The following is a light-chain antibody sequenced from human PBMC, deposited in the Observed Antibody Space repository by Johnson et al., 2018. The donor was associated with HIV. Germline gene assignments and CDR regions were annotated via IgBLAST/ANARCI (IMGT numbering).Light chain of an antibody. J-gene: IGLJ1*01. V-gene: IGLV1-51*02. Sequence: QSVLTQPPSVSAAPGQKVTISCSGSSSNIRNNYVSWFQHLPGAAPKLLIYENNKRPSGIPDRFSGSKSGPSATLGITGLQTGDEADYYCATWDSSLSPRGVFGTGTKVPVL. CDR2: ENN. CDR3: ATWDSSLSPRGV. CDR1: SSNIRNNY.